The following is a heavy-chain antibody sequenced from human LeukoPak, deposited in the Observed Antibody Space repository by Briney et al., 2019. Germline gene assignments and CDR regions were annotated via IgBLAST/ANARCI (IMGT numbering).Heavy chain of an antibody. D-gene: IGHD2-15*01. J-gene: IGHJ4*02. CDR2: ISYDGSNK. CDR3: ARDSRILYCSGGSCYSSGYFDY. Sequence: GGSLRLSCAASGFTFSSYGMHWVRQAPGKGLEWVAVISYDGSNKHYADSVTGRFTISRDNSKNALYLQMNSLRAEDTAVYYCARDSRILYCSGGSCYSSGYFDYWGQGTLVTVSS. V-gene: IGHV3-30*03. CDR1: GFTFSSYG.